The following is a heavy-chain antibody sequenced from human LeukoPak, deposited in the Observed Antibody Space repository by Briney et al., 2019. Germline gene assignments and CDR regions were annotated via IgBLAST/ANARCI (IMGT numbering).Heavy chain of an antibody. D-gene: IGHD6-19*01. Sequence: GGSLRLSCAASGFTFSSYAMHWVRQAPGKGLEWVAVMSYDGSNKYYADSVKGRFTISRDNSKNTLYLQMNSLRAEDTAVYYCARDRRIAVAGTVPNYFDYWGQGTLVTVSS. CDR3: ARDRRIAVAGTVPNYFDY. V-gene: IGHV3-30-3*01. CDR2: MSYDGSNK. CDR1: GFTFSSYA. J-gene: IGHJ4*02.